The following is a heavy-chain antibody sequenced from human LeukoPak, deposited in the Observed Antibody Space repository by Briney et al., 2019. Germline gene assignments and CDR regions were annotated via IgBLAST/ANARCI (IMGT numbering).Heavy chain of an antibody. CDR3: ARAVSGAFDI. J-gene: IGHJ3*02. CDR1: GGSFSGYY. CDR2: INHSGST. Sequence: SETLSLTCAVYGGSFSGYYWSWIRQPPGKGLEWIGEINHSGSTNYNPSLKSRVTISVDTSKNQFSLKLSSVTAADTAVYYCARAVSGAFDIWGQGTMVTASS. V-gene: IGHV4-34*01. D-gene: IGHD3-10*01.